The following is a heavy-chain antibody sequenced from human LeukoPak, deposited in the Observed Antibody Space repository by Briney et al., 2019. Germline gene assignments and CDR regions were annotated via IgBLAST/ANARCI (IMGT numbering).Heavy chain of an antibody. J-gene: IGHJ4*02. CDR3: ARVYEYTSGWYRNDY. CDR2: ISNDGSYI. Sequence: GGSLRLSCAASGFMFSSWWMLWFRRPPGKGLESVSHISNDGSYIVYADSVRGRFTISRDNAKNSLYLQMNSLRAEDTAVYYCARVYEYTSGWYRNDYWGQGTLVTVSS. CDR1: GFMFSSWW. V-gene: IGHV3-74*01. D-gene: IGHD6-13*01.